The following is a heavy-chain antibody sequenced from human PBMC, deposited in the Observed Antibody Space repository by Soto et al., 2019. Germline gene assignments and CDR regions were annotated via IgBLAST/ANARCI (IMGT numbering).Heavy chain of an antibody. V-gene: IGHV4-4*07. CDR2: IYPSGST. J-gene: IGHJ4*02. D-gene: IGHD5-12*01. Sequence: LSLTCTVSGGSISGHSWIWIRQPAGKGLEWIGHIYPSGSTSYNPSLRSRVTMSLDTSSNQIFLNLTSVTAADTAVFYCVRGRSYSVYDFWGPGTLVTVSS. CDR1: GGSISGHS. CDR3: VRGRSYSVYDF.